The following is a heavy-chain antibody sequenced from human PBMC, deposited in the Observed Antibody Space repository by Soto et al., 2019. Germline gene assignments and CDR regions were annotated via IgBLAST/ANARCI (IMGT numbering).Heavy chain of an antibody. D-gene: IGHD5-12*01. J-gene: IGHJ4*02. CDR3: ARDQPVATWDY. CDR2: INAGNGNT. V-gene: IGHV1-3*01. CDR1: GYTFTSYA. Sequence: QVQLVQSGAEVKKPGASVKVSCKASGYTFTSYAMHWVRQAPGQRLEWMGWINAGNGNTKYSQKFQGRVTITRDTSASTAYMELSRLRSEDTAVYYCARDQPVATWDYWGQGTLVTVSS.